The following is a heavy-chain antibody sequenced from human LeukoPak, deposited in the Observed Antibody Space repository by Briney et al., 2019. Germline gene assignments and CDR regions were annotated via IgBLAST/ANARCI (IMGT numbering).Heavy chain of an antibody. CDR3: VRLSTSVAGADY. V-gene: IGHV3-7*01. D-gene: IGHD6-19*01. J-gene: IGHJ4*02. CDR1: GSIFSSSW. Sequence: PGGSLRLSXAVSGSIFSSSWMSWVSQTPGKGLEWVANIKKDGSEKYCVDSVKGRFTISRDNAKNSLYLQMDSLRVEDTAVYYCVRLSTSVAGADYWGQGTLVTVSS. CDR2: IKKDGSEK.